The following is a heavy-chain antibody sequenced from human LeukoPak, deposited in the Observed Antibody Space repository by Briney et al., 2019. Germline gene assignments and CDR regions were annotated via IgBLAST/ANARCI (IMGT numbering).Heavy chain of an antibody. J-gene: IGHJ5*02. V-gene: IGHV1-58*01. CDR1: GFTFTSSA. Sequence: VASVKVSCKASGFTFTSSAVQWVRQACGQRLEWIGWIVVGSGNTNYAQKFQERVTITRDMYTSTAYMELSSLRSEDTAVYYCAAVNSSPASGLDPWGQGTLVTVSS. CDR2: IVVGSGNT. CDR3: AAVNSSPASGLDP. D-gene: IGHD3-22*01.